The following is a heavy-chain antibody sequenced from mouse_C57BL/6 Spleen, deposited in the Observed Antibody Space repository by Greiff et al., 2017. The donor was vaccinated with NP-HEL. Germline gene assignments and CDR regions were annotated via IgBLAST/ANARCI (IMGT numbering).Heavy chain of an antibody. CDR3: ARNSYDGYPDD. CDR2: IWTGGGT. J-gene: IGHJ2*01. V-gene: IGHV2-9-1*01. Sequence: VKLMESGPGLVAPSQSLSITCTVSGFSLTSYAISWVRQPPGKGLEWLGAIWTGGGTNYNSAPKSRLSISKDNSKSQVFLKMNSLQTDDTARYYCARNSYDGYPDDWGQGTTLTVSS. D-gene: IGHD2-3*01. CDR1: GFSLTSYA.